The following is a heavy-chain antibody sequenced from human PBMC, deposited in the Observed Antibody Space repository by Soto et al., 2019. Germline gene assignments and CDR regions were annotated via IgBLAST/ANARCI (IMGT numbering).Heavy chain of an antibody. J-gene: IGHJ4*02. D-gene: IGHD5-18*01. CDR2: INAGNGNT. CDR3: AIEPGYSDGYN. CDR1: GYTFTSYA. Sequence: QVQLVQSGAEVKKPGASVKVSCKASGYTFTSYAMHWVRQAPGQRLEWMGWINAGNGNTKYSQKFQGRVTITRDTSASTVDMELSRLRSEDTAVYYCAIEPGYSDGYNWGPGTLVTVSS. V-gene: IGHV1-3*01.